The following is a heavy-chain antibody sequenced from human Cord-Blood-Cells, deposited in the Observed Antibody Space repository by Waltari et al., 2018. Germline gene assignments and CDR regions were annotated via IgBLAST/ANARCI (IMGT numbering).Heavy chain of an antibody. CDR1: GFTFSSSA. Sequence: QVQLVESGGGVVQPGRSLRLSCVASGFTFSSSAMHWVRQAPGKGLEWVAVISYDGSNKYYADSVKGRFTISRDNSKNTLYLQMNSLRAEDTAVYYCAREGTIFGVVIMKYWGQGTLVTVSS. CDR2: ISYDGSNK. V-gene: IGHV3-30*04. J-gene: IGHJ4*02. D-gene: IGHD3-3*01. CDR3: AREGTIFGVVIMKY.